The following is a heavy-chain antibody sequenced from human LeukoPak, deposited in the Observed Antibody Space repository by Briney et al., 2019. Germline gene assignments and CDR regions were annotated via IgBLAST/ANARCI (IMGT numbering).Heavy chain of an antibody. Sequence: PSETLSLTCTVSGVSISSYYWSWIRQPPGKGLEWIGYIYYSGSTNYNPSLKSRVTISVDTSKNQFSLKLSSVTAADTAVYYCAREVPLLWFGELLSWFDPWGQGTLVTVSS. CDR1: GVSISSYY. CDR3: AREVPLLWFGELLSWFDP. D-gene: IGHD3-10*01. J-gene: IGHJ5*02. CDR2: IYYSGST. V-gene: IGHV4-59*01.